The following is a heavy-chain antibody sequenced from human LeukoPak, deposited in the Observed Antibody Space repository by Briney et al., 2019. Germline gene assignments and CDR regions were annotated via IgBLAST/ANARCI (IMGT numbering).Heavy chain of an antibody. D-gene: IGHD3-22*01. V-gene: IGHV3-23*01. J-gene: IGHJ4*02. Sequence: GGSLRLSCAASRFTFSSYAMSWVRQAPGKGLEWVSAISGSGGSTYYADSVKGRFTISRDNSKNTLYLQMNSLRAEDTAVYYCAKDNAMIVVGHFDYWGQGTLVTVSS. CDR3: AKDNAMIVVGHFDY. CDR2: ISGSGGST. CDR1: RFTFSSYA.